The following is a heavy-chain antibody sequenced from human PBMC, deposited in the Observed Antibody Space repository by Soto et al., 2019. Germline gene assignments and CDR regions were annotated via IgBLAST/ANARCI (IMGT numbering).Heavy chain of an antibody. Sequence: QVQLVQSGAEVKKPGSSVQVSCKASGGTFTTYSFIWVRQAPGQGLEWLGSVIPSIESPNYAQKFQDRVTITAEESTRTTVLELSSLRSDDIAVYFLARGSEERSNLGFLDSWGQGTLVTVSS. V-gene: IGHV1-69*18. CDR3: ARGSEERSNLGFLDS. CDR2: VIPSIESP. J-gene: IGHJ4*02. CDR1: GGTFTTYS. D-gene: IGHD6-25*01.